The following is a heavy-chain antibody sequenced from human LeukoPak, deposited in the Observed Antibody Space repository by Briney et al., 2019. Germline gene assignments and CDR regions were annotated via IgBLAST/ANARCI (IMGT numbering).Heavy chain of an antibody. CDR1: GFTFSSYS. J-gene: IGHJ4*02. CDR3: ARDRNKGYYDSSGLDY. D-gene: IGHD3-22*01. CDR2: ISSSSSYI. Sequence: GGSLRLSCAASGFTFSSYSMNWVRQAPGKGLEWVSSISSSSSYIYYADSVKGRFTISRDNAKNSLYLQMNSLRAEDTAVYYCARDRNKGYYDSSGLDYWAREPWSPSPQ. V-gene: IGHV3-21*01.